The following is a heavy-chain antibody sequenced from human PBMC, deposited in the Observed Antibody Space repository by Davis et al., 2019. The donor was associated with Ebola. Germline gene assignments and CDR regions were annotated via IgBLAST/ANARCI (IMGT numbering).Heavy chain of an antibody. CDR3: TTDSELVDY. J-gene: IGHJ4*02. V-gene: IGHV3-23*01. D-gene: IGHD3-22*01. Sequence: GGSLRLSCAASGFTFSSYVMSWVRQAPGKGLEWVASISGSGGSTYYSDSVKGRFTISRDDSKNTAYLQMNSLKTEDTAVYYCTTDSELVDYWGQGTLVTVSS. CDR1: GFTFSSYV. CDR2: ISGSGGST.